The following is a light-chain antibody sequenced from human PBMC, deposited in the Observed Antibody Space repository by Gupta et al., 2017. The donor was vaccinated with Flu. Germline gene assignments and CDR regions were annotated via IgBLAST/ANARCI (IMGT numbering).Light chain of an antibody. CDR3: QVWDRSSDLYV. CDR2: DDS. Sequence: SSMLTQPPSVSVVPGQTAKITCEGNNVASESVHWYQQKPGQAPVLVVYDDSDRPSGIPERFSGSNSGTTATLTVSRVEAGDEADYFCQVWDRSSDLYVFGTRTKLTVL. V-gene: IGLV3-21*02. J-gene: IGLJ1*01. CDR1: NVASES.